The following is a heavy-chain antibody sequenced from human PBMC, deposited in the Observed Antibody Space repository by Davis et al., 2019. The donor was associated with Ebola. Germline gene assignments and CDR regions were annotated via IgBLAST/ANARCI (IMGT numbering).Heavy chain of an antibody. Sequence: GGSLRLSCAASGFTFSSYAMTWARQAPGKGLEWVSAVTSSGGGTYYADSVKGRFTISRDNSKNTLYLQMNSLRVEDTAVYYCAGVSRVWYSVDYWGQGTLVTVSS. CDR1: GFTFSSYA. CDR2: VTSSGGGT. J-gene: IGHJ4*02. CDR3: AGVSRVWYSVDY. D-gene: IGHD6-19*01. V-gene: IGHV3-23*01.